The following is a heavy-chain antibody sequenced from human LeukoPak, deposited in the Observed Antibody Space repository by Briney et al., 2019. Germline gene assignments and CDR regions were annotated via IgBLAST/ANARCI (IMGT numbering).Heavy chain of an antibody. J-gene: IGHJ4*02. Sequence: GGSLRLSCAASGFTFSNYAMSWVRQAPGKGLEWVSSISSSGGDYTYYADSVKGRFTISRDNSKNSLYLQMNSLRAEDTAVYYCVRDNPRQQGFAYWGQGTLVTVSS. CDR2: ISSSGGDYT. V-gene: IGHV3-23*01. D-gene: IGHD6-13*01. CDR1: GFTFSNYA. CDR3: VRDNPRQQGFAY.